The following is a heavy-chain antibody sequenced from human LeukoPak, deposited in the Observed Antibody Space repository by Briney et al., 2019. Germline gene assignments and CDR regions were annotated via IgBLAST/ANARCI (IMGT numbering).Heavy chain of an antibody. J-gene: IGHJ4*02. CDR2: IFYSGTS. CDR3: ARGRRWLQLHFDY. D-gene: IGHD5-24*01. V-gene: IGHV4-39*01. Sequence: KPSETLSLTCTVSGGSISSSSYYWGWIRQPPGKGLEWIGSIFYSGTSYYNPSLKSRVTISVDTSKNQFSLNLSSVTAADTAVYYCARGRRWLQLHFDYWGQGTLVTVSS. CDR1: GGSISSSSYY.